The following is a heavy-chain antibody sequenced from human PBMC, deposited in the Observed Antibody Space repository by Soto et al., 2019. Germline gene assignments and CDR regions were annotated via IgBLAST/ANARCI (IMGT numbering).Heavy chain of an antibody. CDR3: ARGGRQWLVTSDFNY. D-gene: IGHD6-19*01. CDR1: GFTFSDYA. J-gene: IGHJ4*02. CDR2: VSHDGRNT. Sequence: GGSLRLSCAASGFTFSDYAMHWVRQAPGKGLEWVAVVSHDGRNTHYADSVRGRFTISRDSSKNTVSLEMTSLRAEDTAVYYCARGGRQWLVTSDFNYWGQGALVTVSS. V-gene: IGHV3-30*03.